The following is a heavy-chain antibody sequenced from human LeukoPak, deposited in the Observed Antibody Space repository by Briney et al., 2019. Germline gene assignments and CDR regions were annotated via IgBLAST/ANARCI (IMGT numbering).Heavy chain of an antibody. CDR2: IYYSGST. D-gene: IGHD3-3*01. CDR1: GGSIRSYY. Sequence: SETLSLTCTVSGGSIRSYYWSWIRQPPGKGLEWIGYIYYSGSTNYNPSLKSRVTISVDMSKNQFSLNLNSVTAADTAVYYCARLTTIFGVVTYFDYWGQGTLVTVSS. J-gene: IGHJ4*02. CDR3: ARLTTIFGVVTYFDY. V-gene: IGHV4-59*01.